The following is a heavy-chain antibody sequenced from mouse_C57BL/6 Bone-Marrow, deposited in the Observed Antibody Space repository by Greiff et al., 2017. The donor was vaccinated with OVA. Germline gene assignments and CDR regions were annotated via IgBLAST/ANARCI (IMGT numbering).Heavy chain of an antibody. Sequence: EVQLVESGGGLVKPGGSLKLSCAASGFTFSSYAMSWVRQTPEKRLEWVATISDGGSYTYYPDNVKGRFTISRDNAKNNLYLQMSHLKSEDTAMYYCARDAMVTAEYFDVWGTGTTVTVSS. CDR1: GFTFSSYA. D-gene: IGHD2-2*01. V-gene: IGHV5-4*01. J-gene: IGHJ1*03. CDR2: ISDGGSYT. CDR3: ARDAMVTAEYFDV.